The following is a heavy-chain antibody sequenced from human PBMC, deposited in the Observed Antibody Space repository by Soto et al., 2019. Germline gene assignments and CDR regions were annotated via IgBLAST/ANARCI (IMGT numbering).Heavy chain of an antibody. V-gene: IGHV3-21*02. CDR3: ARGPRYYFDW. J-gene: IGHJ4*02. CDR2: ISSRSTNT. CDR1: GFTFSSYT. Sequence: EVQLVESGGGLVKPGGSLRLSCEDSGFTFSSYTMNWVRRAPGKGLEWVSSISSRSTNTHYADSVRGRFTISRDNAKRSMYLQKNSLRAEDTAVYYCARGPRYYFDWWGQGTLVHVSS.